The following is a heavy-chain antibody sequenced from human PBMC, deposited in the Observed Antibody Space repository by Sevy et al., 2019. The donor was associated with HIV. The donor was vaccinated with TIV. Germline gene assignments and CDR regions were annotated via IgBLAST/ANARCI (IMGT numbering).Heavy chain of an antibody. Sequence: GGSLRLSCAASGFTFSSYGMHWVRQAPGKGLEWVAVISYDGSNKYYADSVKGRFTISRDNSKNRLYLQMNSLRAEDTAVYYCAKDRYLGATTANYGMDVWGQGTTVTVSS. CDR3: AKDRYLGATTANYGMDV. J-gene: IGHJ6*02. D-gene: IGHD1-26*01. V-gene: IGHV3-30*18. CDR1: GFTFSSYG. CDR2: ISYDGSNK.